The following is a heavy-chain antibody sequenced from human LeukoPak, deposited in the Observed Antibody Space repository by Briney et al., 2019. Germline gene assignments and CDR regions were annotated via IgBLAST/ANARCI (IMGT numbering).Heavy chain of an antibody. D-gene: IGHD1-14*01. Sequence: ASVKVSCKVSGYTLTELSMHWVRQAPGKGLEWMGGFDPEDGETIYAQKFQGRVTMTEDTSTDTAYMELSSLRSEDTAVYYCATLMVLTTPYDYWGQGTLVTVSS. CDR3: ATLMVLTTPYDY. J-gene: IGHJ4*02. CDR1: GYTLTELS. V-gene: IGHV1-24*01. CDR2: FDPEDGET.